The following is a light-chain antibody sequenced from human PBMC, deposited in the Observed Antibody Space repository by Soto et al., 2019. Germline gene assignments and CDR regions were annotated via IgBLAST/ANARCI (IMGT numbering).Light chain of an antibody. CDR2: EGS. V-gene: IGLV2-23*01. J-gene: IGLJ2*01. CDR3: CSYAGSSTVV. Sequence: QSVLTQPASVSGSPGQSITSSCTGTSSDVGSYNLVSWYQQHPGKAPKLMIYEGSKRPSGVSNRFSGSKSGNTASLTISGRQAEDEADYYCCSYAGSSTVVFGGGTKLTVL. CDR1: SSDVGSYNL.